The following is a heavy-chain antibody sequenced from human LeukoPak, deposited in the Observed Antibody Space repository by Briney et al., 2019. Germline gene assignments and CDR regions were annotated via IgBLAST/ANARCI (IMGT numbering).Heavy chain of an antibody. CDR3: AKPEKGRGYSYGPGSMDV. V-gene: IGHV3-30*18. D-gene: IGHD5-18*01. CDR1: GFTFSSYG. Sequence: GRSLRLSCAASGFTFSSYGMHWVRQAPGKGLDWVAVIYYDGSNKYYADSVKGRFTISRDNTKNTLYLQMNSLRAEDTGVYYCAKPEKGRGYSYGPGSMDVWGQGTTVTVSS. J-gene: IGHJ6*02. CDR2: IYYDGSNK.